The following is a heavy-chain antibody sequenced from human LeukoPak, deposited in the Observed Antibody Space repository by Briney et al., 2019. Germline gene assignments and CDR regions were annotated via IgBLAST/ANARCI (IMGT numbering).Heavy chain of an antibody. Sequence: GGSLRLSCAASGFTFSSYAMSWVRQAPGKGLEWVSDISGSGDSTYYADSVKSRFTISRDNSKNTLYLQMNSLRAEDTVVYYCAKDRSCTNGVCHGDFDYWGQGTLVTVSS. CDR2: ISGSGDST. J-gene: IGHJ4*02. CDR1: GFTFSSYA. D-gene: IGHD2-8*01. CDR3: AKDRSCTNGVCHGDFDY. V-gene: IGHV3-23*01.